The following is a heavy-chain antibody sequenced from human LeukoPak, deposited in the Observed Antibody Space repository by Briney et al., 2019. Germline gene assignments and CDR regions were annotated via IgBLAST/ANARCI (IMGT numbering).Heavy chain of an antibody. CDR1: GFTVSSYY. CDR3: AGRDKGYYYGMDV. V-gene: IGHV3-66*01. Sequence: GGSLRLSCAASGFTVSSYYMSWVRHTPGKGLEWVSLIYSGGSTYYADSVKGRFTISRDNSKNTLYLQMNSLRAEDTAVYYCAGRDKGYYYGMDVWGQGTTVTVSS. D-gene: IGHD5-24*01. CDR2: IYSGGST. J-gene: IGHJ6*02.